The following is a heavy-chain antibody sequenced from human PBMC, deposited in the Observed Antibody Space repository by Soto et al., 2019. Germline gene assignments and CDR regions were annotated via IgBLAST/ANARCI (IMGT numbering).Heavy chain of an antibody. CDR2: IYYLGST. CDR1: GGSMSEYF. V-gene: IGHV4-59*01. Sequence: SETLSLTCSVSGGSMSEYFWSWIRQSPGKGLEWIGYIYYLGSTDYNPSLKSRVTISVDTSKRQFSLRLTSVAAAGTAVYYCARDGYDGSGSPYPAYWGPGTQVTVSS. J-gene: IGHJ4*02. D-gene: IGHD3-10*01. CDR3: ARDGYDGSGSPYPAY.